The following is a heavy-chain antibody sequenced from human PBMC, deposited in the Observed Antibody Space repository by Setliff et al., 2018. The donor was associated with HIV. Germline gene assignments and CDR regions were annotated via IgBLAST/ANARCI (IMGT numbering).Heavy chain of an antibody. D-gene: IGHD6-19*01. CDR1: GYTFTSYD. Sequence: ASVKVSCKASGYTFTSYDINWVRQATGQGLEWMGWMNPNSGNTGYAQKFQGRVTMTRNTSISTAYMELSSLRSEDTAVYYCSRGAWYTSGWYSSRYMDVWGKGTTVTVSS. CDR3: SRGAWYTSGWYSSRYMDV. CDR2: MNPNSGNT. V-gene: IGHV1-8*02. J-gene: IGHJ6*03.